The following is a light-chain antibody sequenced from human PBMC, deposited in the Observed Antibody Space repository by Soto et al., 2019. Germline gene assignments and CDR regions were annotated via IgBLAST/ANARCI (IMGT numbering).Light chain of an antibody. J-gene: IGKJ3*01. CDR3: QHYNNWPIT. CDR2: GAS. V-gene: IGKV3-15*01. CDR1: QSVSSN. Sequence: EIVMTQSPATLSVSPGERATLSCRASQSVSSNLAWYQQKPGQAPRLLIYGASTRATAIPARFSGSGSGTEFTLTISSLQSEDFAVYYCQHYNNWPITFGPGPKVDIK.